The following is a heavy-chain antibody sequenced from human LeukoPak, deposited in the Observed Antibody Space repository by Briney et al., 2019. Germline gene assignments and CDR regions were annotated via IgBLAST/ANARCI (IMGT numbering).Heavy chain of an antibody. CDR1: GYTFTSYG. CDR3: ARGDGDYGYDY. V-gene: IGHV1-18*01. CDR2: ISTYNGNT. J-gene: IGHJ4*02. D-gene: IGHD4-17*01. Sequence: ASVKVSRKASGYTFTSYGISWVRQAPGQGRERMGWISTYNGNTNDEQKLQGRVTMTTDTSTSTAYMELRRLRSDDTAVYYCARGDGDYGYDYWGQGTLVTVSS.